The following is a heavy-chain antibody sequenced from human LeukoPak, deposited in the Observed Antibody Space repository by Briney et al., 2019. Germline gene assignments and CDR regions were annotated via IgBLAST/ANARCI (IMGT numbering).Heavy chain of an antibody. J-gene: IGHJ4*02. CDR3: ASTVNDY. V-gene: IGHV3-30-3*01. CDR2: ISYDGSNK. CDR1: GFTFSSYP. D-gene: IGHD4-17*01. Sequence: PGGSLRLSCAASGFTFSSYPMHWVRQAPGKGLEWVAVISYDGSNKYYAYSVKGRFTISRDTSKNTLYLQMYSLRAEDTAVYYCASTVNDYWGQGTLATVSS.